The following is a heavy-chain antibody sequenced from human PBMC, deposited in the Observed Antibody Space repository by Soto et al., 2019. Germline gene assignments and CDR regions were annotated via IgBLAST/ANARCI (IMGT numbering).Heavy chain of an antibody. D-gene: IGHD3-22*01. CDR3: ARVYYDSSGYYWSAFDI. Sequence: ASVKVSCKASGYTFTGYYMHWVRQAPGQGFEWMGWINPNSGGTNYAQKFQGWVTMTRDTSISTAYMELSRLRSDDTAVYYCARVYYDSSGYYWSAFDIWGQGTMVTVSS. CDR1: GYTFTGYY. CDR2: INPNSGGT. J-gene: IGHJ3*02. V-gene: IGHV1-2*04.